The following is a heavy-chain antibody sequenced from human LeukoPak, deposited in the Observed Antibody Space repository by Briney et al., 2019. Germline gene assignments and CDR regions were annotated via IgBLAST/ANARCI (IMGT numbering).Heavy chain of an antibody. V-gene: IGHV4-34*01. D-gene: IGHD4-17*01. CDR2: ISHSGRT. CDR1: GESFSGYY. J-gene: IGHJ3*02. CDR3: ARGSPTGLGNYDAFDI. Sequence: SETLSLTCTVYGESFSGYYWTWIRQPPEKGLEWVGEISHSGRTNYNPSLESRVIILIDTSKNHFSLNLNSVTAADTAVCFYARGSPTGLGNYDAFDIWGQGTMVTVSS.